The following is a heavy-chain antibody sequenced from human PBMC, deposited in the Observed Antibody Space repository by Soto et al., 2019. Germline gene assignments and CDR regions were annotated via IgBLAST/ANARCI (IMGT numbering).Heavy chain of an antibody. CDR1: GGSISSGGYS. V-gene: IGHV4-30-2*06. CDR3: ARNHYYASSNYSSYFGY. Sequence: SETLSLTCAVSGGSISSGGYSWSWIRQSPGKGLEWIGYISYIGSTYYNPSLKSRVTISLDRSKNQFSLKLTSVTAADTAVYYCARNHYYASSNYSSYFGYWGEGALVPAS. CDR2: ISYIGST. J-gene: IGHJ4*02. D-gene: IGHD3-22*01.